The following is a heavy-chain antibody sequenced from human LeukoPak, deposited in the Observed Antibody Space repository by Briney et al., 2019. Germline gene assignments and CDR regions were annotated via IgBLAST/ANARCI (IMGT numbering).Heavy chain of an antibody. CDR1: GGSISSYY. V-gene: IGHV4-59*01. J-gene: IGHJ3*02. CDR3: ARDGRIRGYCSSSCHSVDAFDI. CDR2: IYYSGST. D-gene: IGHD2-2*01. Sequence: SETLSLTCTVSGGSISSYYWSWIRQPPGKGLEWIGYIYYSGSTNYNPSLKSRVTISVDTSKIQFSLEPSSVTAADTAVYYCARDGRIRGYCSSSCHSVDAFDIWGQGTMVTVSS.